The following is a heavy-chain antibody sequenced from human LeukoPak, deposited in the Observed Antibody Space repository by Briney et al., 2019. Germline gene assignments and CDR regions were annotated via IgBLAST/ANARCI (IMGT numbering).Heavy chain of an antibody. Sequence: PGGSLRLSCAASGFTFSSYAMSWVRQAPGKGLEWVSSITSSGGSTYYAGSVKGQFTISRDNSKNTVYQQMNSLRAEDTAVYYCGRWLANSDAFDIWGQGTMVTVSS. D-gene: IGHD6-19*01. CDR1: GFTFSSYA. J-gene: IGHJ3*02. V-gene: IGHV3-23*01. CDR2: ITSSGGST. CDR3: GRWLANSDAFDI.